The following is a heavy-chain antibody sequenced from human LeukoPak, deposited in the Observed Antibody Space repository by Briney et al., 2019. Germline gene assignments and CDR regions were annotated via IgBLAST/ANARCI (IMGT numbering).Heavy chain of an antibody. CDR3: ASDNEIWGSAWRGYFAH. J-gene: IGHJ4*02. Sequence: SVKVSCKASGGTFSNSAINWVRQAPGQGLEWLRRIIPIAAIPNYAQRFRGRLTITADKATSTAFMELNSLRSEDTAVYYCASDNEIWGSAWRGYFAHWGQGALVTVSS. V-gene: IGHV1-69*04. CDR1: GGTFSNSA. D-gene: IGHD3-16*01. CDR2: IIPIAAIP.